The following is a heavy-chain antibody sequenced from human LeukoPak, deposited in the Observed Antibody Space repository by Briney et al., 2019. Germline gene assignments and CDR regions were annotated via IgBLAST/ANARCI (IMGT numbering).Heavy chain of an antibody. CDR1: GFTFGDYA. CDR2: IRSKAYGGTT. V-gene: IGHV3-49*01. Sequence: GGSLRLSCTASGFTFGDYAMSWFRQAPGKGLEWVGIIRSKAYGGTTEDAASVKDRLTISRDGSKSIAYLQMNSLKTEDTAVYYCTRDRKYYYDSSGYISLHYYYYMDVWAREPWSPSP. J-gene: IGHJ6*03. CDR3: TRDRKYYYDSSGYISLHYYYYMDV. D-gene: IGHD3-22*01.